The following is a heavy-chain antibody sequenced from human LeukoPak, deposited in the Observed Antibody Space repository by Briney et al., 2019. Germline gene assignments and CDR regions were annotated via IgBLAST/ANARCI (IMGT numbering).Heavy chain of an antibody. Sequence: GRSLRLSCAASGFSFKTYAMHWVRQAPGKGLEWVAVVSNDAYNKYYADSVEGRFTISRDDSQNTLFLQMNSLRADDTALYYCATRLQNHFDYWGQGTQVTVSS. CDR3: ATRLQNHFDY. CDR2: VSNDAYNK. CDR1: GFSFKTYA. D-gene: IGHD4-11*01. V-gene: IGHV3-30*04. J-gene: IGHJ4*02.